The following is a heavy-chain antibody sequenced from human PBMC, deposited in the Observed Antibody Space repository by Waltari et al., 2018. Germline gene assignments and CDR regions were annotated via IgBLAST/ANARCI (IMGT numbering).Heavy chain of an antibody. CDR3: VRYGYGDI. J-gene: IGHJ3*02. D-gene: IGHD5-18*01. Sequence: EVQLVESGGGLVQPGGSLRLSCAAPGFTFSSYWMSWVRQAPGKGLEWVANIKPDESGRYYVDSVKGRFTISRDNAKNSLFLQMNSLRAEDTAVYYGVRYGYGDIWGRGTMVTVSS. CDR2: IKPDESGR. CDR1: GFTFSSYW. V-gene: IGHV3-7*01.